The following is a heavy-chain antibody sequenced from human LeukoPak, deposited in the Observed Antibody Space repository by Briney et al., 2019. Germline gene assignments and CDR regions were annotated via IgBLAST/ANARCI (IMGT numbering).Heavy chain of an antibody. CDR3: ARRPYCSSTSCFAFDY. Sequence: ETLSLTCTVSGYSISSSYYWSWIRQTAGKGLEWMGIIYPGDSDTRYSPSFQGQVTISADKSISTAYLQWSSLKASDTAMYYCARRPYCSSTSCFAFDYWGQGTLVTVSS. D-gene: IGHD2-2*01. CDR2: IYPGDSDT. J-gene: IGHJ4*02. V-gene: IGHV5-51*01. CDR1: GYSISSSYYW.